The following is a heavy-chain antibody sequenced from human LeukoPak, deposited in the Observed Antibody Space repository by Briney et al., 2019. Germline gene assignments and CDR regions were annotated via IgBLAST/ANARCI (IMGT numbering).Heavy chain of an antibody. CDR2: ILYTGST. V-gene: IGHV4-39*01. Sequence: PSETLSLTCTVSGGPISSGGSVSSSPYYWGWIRQPPGKGLEWIATILYTGSTYYNPSLKSRVTISSDTSKNQFSLKLTSVTAADTAAYYCARLRDYGPHLDYWGPGTLVTISS. CDR3: ARLRDYGPHLDY. CDR1: GGPISSGGSVSSSPYY. J-gene: IGHJ4*02. D-gene: IGHD4-17*01.